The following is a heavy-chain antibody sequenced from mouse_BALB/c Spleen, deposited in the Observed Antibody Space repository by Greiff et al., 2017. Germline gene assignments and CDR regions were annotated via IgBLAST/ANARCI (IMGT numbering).Heavy chain of an antibody. J-gene: IGHJ2*01. CDR2: IDPANGNT. CDR3: AREYGNYEDYFDY. Sequence: VQLKQSGAELVKPGASVKLSCTASGFNIKDTYMHWVKQRPEQGLEWIGRIDPANGNTKYDPKFQGKATITADTSSNTAYLQLSSLTSEDTAVYYCAREYGNYEDYFDYWGQGTTLTVSS. D-gene: IGHD2-10*02. CDR1: GFNIKDTY. V-gene: IGHV14-3*02.